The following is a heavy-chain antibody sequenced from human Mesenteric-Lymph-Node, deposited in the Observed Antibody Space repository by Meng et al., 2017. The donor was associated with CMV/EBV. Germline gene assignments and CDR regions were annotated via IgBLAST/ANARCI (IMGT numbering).Heavy chain of an antibody. D-gene: IGHD2-15*01. J-gene: IGHJ4*02. V-gene: IGHV3-11*01. Sequence: GESLKISCEVSESTVSGSYMSWVRQAPGKGLEWLSHISTSGGVMYYADSVKGRFTISRDNAKNSLYLQMNILRAEDTAVYYCAREYRSLLRIPYYFDYWGQGTLVTVSS. CDR2: ISTSGGVM. CDR1: ESTVSGSY. CDR3: AREYRSLLRIPYYFDY.